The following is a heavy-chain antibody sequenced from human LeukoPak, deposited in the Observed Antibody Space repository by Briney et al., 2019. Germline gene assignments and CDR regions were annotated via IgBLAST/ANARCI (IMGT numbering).Heavy chain of an antibody. CDR3: ARVHYYDSSGYGY. J-gene: IGHJ4*02. CDR2: ISSSSSYI. D-gene: IGHD3-22*01. V-gene: IGHV3-21*01. Sequence: GGSLRLSCADSGFTFSSYSMNWVRQAPGKGLEWVSSISSSSSYIYYADSVKGRFTISRDNAKNSLYLQMNSLRAEDTAVYYCARVHYYDSSGYGYWGQGTLVTVSS. CDR1: GFTFSSYS.